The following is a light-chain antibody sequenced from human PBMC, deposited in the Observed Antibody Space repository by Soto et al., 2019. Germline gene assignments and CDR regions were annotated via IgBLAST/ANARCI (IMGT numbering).Light chain of an antibody. Sequence: QSALTQPVSVSGSPGQSITISCTGTSSDVGGYIYVSWYQQHPGKAPKLMVFDVNNRPSGVSNRFSGSKSGNTASLTISHLQAEDDADYYCVSYTASASYVFGTGTKVTVL. CDR1: SSDVGGYIY. CDR2: DVN. V-gene: IGLV2-14*01. J-gene: IGLJ1*01. CDR3: VSYTASASYV.